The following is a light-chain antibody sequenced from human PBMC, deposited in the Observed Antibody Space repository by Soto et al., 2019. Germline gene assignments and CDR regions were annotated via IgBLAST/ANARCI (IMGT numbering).Light chain of an antibody. V-gene: IGLV2-14*01. CDR2: DVS. CDR1: SSDVGGYNY. Sequence: QSALTHPASVSGSPGQSITISCTGTSSDVGGYNYVSWYQQHPGKAPKLMIYDVSNRPSGVSNRFSGSKSGNTASLTISGLQAEDEADYYCSSYTSSSTPPCVFGTGTKLTVL. CDR3: SSYTSSSTPPCV. J-gene: IGLJ1*01.